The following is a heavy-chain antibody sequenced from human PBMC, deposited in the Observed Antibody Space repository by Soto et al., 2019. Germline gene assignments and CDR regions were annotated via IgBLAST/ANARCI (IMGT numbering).Heavy chain of an antibody. CDR1: GFSVSSDY. CDR2: IYSGGDT. J-gene: IGHJ6*02. D-gene: IGHD3-10*01. Sequence: GGSLRLSCAASGFSVSSDYMSWVRQAPGKGLEWVSLIYSGGDTYYADSVKGRFTISRDISSNTIYLHMTSLRADDTAIYYCTRAGSDPGNFYISNYYAMDVCGRGTTVIVSS. CDR3: TRAGSDPGNFYISNYYAMDV. V-gene: IGHV3-53*01.